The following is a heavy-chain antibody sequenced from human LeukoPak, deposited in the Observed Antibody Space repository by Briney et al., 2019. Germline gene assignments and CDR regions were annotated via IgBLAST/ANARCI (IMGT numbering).Heavy chain of an antibody. CDR3: AKDVLGEDNWFDP. CDR1: GFTFSSYA. CDR2: ISGSGRST. J-gene: IGHJ5*02. Sequence: TGGSLRLSCAASGFTFSSYAMSWVRQAPGKGLEWVSDISGSGRSTYYADSVKGRFTVSRDYSKNTLYLQMNSLRAEDTAVYYCAKDVLGEDNWFDPWGQGTLVIVSS. D-gene: IGHD3-10*01. V-gene: IGHV3-23*01.